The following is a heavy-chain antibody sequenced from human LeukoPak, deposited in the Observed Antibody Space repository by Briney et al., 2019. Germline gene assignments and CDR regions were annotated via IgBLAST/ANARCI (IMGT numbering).Heavy chain of an antibody. CDR3: ARDPGGDYYDSSGYWDY. V-gene: IGHV3-11*01. CDR1: GFTFRDHY. J-gene: IGHJ4*02. CDR2: ISTSGSTI. D-gene: IGHD3-22*01. Sequence: GGSLRLSCAASGFTFRDHYMTWIRQAPGKGLEWVGSISTSGSTIYYADTVKGRFTVSRDNAKNSLYLQMNSLRAEDTAVYYCARDPGGDYYDSSGYWDYWGQGTLVTVSS.